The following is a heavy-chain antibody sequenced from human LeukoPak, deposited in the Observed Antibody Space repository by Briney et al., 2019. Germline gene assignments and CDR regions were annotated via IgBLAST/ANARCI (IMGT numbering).Heavy chain of an antibody. Sequence: PSETLSLTCAVYGGSFSGYYWSWIRQPPGKGLEWIGEINHSGSTNYNPSLKSRVTISVDTSKNQFSLKLSSVTAADTAVYYCARGDLAEAFDYWGQGTLVTVSS. CDR1: GGSFSGYY. CDR2: INHSGST. CDR3: ARGDLAEAFDY. J-gene: IGHJ4*02. V-gene: IGHV4-34*01.